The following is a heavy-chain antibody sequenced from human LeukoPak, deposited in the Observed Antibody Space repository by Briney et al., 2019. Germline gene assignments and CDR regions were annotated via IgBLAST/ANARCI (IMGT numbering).Heavy chain of an antibody. Sequence: GGSLRLSCAASGFTFSSYSMNWVRQAPGKGLEWVSSISSSSSYIYYADSVKGRFTISRDNAKNPLYLQMNSLRAEDTAVYYCATISSSWYLNAFDIWGQGTMVTVSS. D-gene: IGHD6-13*01. CDR1: GFTFSSYS. CDR3: ATISSSWYLNAFDI. CDR2: ISSSSSYI. V-gene: IGHV3-21*01. J-gene: IGHJ3*02.